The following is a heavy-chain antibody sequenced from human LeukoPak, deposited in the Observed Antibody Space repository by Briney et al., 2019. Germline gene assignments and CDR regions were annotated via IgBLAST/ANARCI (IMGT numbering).Heavy chain of an antibody. J-gene: IGHJ4*02. CDR1: GFTFSSYW. CDR3: ARSSGWGFDY. V-gene: IGHV3-74*01. D-gene: IGHD6-19*01. Sequence: GGSLRLSCAASGFTFSSYWMHWVRQAPGKGLVWVSHINSDGSSTNYADSVRGRVTISRDNAKNTLYLQMNSLTAEDTAVYFCARSSGWGFDYWGQGALVTVSS. CDR2: INSDGSST.